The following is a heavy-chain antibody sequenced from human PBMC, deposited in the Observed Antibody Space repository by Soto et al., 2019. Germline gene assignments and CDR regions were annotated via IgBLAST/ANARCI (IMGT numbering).Heavy chain of an antibody. V-gene: IGHV1-2*02. CDR1: GYTFTGYY. CDR3: ARDIVVVPAPFYGMDV. J-gene: IGHJ6*02. Sequence: QVQLVQSGAEVKKPGASVKVSCKASGYTFTGYYMHWVRQAPGQGLEWMGWINPNSGGTNYAQKFQGRVTMTRDTSISTAYMELSRLRSDDTAVYYCARDIVVVPAPFYGMDVWGQGTTVTVSS. D-gene: IGHD2-2*01. CDR2: INPNSGGT.